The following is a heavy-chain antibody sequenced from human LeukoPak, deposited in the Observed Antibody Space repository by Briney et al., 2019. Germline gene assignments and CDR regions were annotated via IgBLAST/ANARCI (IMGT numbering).Heavy chain of an antibody. J-gene: IGHJ4*02. V-gene: IGHV5-51*01. Sequence: GLEWMGIIYPGDSDTRYSPSFQGQVTISADKSISTAYLQWSSLKASDTAMYYCARSYGSGHLFDYWGQGTLVTVSS. CDR2: IYPGDSDT. D-gene: IGHD3-10*01. CDR3: ARSYGSGHLFDY.